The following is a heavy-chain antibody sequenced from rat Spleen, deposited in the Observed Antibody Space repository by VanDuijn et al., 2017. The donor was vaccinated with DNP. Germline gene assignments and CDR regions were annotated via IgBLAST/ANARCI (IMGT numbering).Heavy chain of an antibody. D-gene: IGHD1-10*01. CDR3: ASLNNYNWFAY. Sequence: EVQLVESGGGLVQPGRSLKLSCAASGFTFSDYYMAWVRQTPTKGLEWVATISYDGSSTYYRDSVKGRFTISRDNAKSTLYLQMDGLRSEDTATYYCASLNNYNWFAYWGQGTLVTVSS. CDR2: ISYDGSST. J-gene: IGHJ3*01. V-gene: IGHV5-7*01. CDR1: GFTFSDYY.